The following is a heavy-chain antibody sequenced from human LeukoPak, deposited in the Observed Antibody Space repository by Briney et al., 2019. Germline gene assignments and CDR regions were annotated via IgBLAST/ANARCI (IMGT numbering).Heavy chain of an antibody. D-gene: IGHD6-13*01. Sequence: GGSLRLSCVASRFSFSSYEMNWVRQAPGKGLERLSYISSSGSTIFYADSVKGRFTISRDNAKNSLYLQMNRLRAEETAVYYCARGRAGYSSSWGIWGQGTMVTVSS. CDR1: RFSFSSYE. V-gene: IGHV3-48*03. CDR3: ARGRAGYSSSWGI. CDR2: ISSSGSTI. J-gene: IGHJ3*02.